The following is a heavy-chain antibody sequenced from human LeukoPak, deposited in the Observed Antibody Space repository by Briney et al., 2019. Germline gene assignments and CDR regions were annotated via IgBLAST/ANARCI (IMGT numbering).Heavy chain of an antibody. V-gene: IGHV4-4*07. D-gene: IGHD6-19*01. CDR1: GGSISSYY. CDR2: IYTSGST. Sequence: SETLSLTCTVSGGSISSYYRSWIRQPAGKGLEWIGRIYTSGSTNYNPSLKSRVTMSVDTSKNQFSLKLSSVTAADTAVYYCARDPKSAVAADWFDPWGQGALVTVSS. CDR3: ARDPKSAVAADWFDP. J-gene: IGHJ5*01.